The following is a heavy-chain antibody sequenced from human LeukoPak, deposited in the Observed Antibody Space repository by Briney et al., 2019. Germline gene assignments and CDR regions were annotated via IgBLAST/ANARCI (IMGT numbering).Heavy chain of an antibody. CDR3: ARDLGAGENDS. V-gene: IGHV4-59*11. CDR2: ISKSGTP. D-gene: IGHD3-10*01. Sequence: SETLALTCTVSGRSISRHYWSWIRQPPGKGLEGIGYISKSGTPTYNPSLQSRVTISGDTSKSLFSLKLTSVTGADTAVYYCARDLGAGENDSWGQGTMVAVSS. J-gene: IGHJ4*02. CDR1: GRSISRHY.